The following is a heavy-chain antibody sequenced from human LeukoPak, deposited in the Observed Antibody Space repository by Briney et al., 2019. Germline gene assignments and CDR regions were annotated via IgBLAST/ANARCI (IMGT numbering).Heavy chain of an antibody. V-gene: IGHV3-23*01. Sequence: GGSLRLSCAASGFTFDDYAMHWVRQAPGKGLEWVSGIHGSGETTYYADSVKGRFTISRDNSRKMLYLQMNSLRVEDTAVYYCAKDPNGDYVGAFDSWGQGTMVTVSS. CDR2: IHGSGETT. J-gene: IGHJ3*02. D-gene: IGHD4-17*01. CDR1: GFTFDDYA. CDR3: AKDPNGDYVGAFDS.